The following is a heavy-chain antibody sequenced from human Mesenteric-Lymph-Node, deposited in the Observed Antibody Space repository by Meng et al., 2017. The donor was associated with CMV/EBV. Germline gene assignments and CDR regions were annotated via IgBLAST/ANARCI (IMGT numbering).Heavy chain of an antibody. CDR1: GGSISSSSYY. J-gene: IGHJ6*02. V-gene: IGHV4-39*07. D-gene: IGHD4-17*01. Sequence: SETLSLTCTVSGGSISSSSYYWGWIRQPPGKGLERFGSIYYSGSTYYNPSLKSRVTISVDTSKNQFSLKLSSVTAADTAVYYCARDSGDRDYYYGMDVWGQGTAVTVSS. CDR2: IYYSGST. CDR3: ARDSGDRDYYYGMDV.